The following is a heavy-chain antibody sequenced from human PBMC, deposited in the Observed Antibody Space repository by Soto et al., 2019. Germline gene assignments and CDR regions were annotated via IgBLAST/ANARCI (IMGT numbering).Heavy chain of an antibody. CDR2: INPSGGST. CDR3: ARGGYYDSSGSRNYYYYGMNV. D-gene: IGHD3-22*01. CDR1: GYTFTSYY. J-gene: IGHJ6*02. V-gene: IGHV1-46*01. Sequence: ASVKVSCKASGYTFTSYYMHWVRQAPGQGLEWMGIINPSGGSTSYAQILQGRVSLTTDTSTNTAYMELRSLRSDDTAMYFCARGGYYDSSGSRNYYYYGMNVWGQGTTVTVSS.